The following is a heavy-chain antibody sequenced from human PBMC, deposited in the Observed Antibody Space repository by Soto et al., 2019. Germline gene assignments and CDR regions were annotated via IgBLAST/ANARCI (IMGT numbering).Heavy chain of an antibody. V-gene: IGHV3-33*01. CDR2: IWYDGSNK. CDR3: ARDRGPERDFDY. Sequence: QVQLVESGGGVVQPGRSLRLSCAASGFTFSSYGMHWVRQAPGKGLEWVAVIWYDGSNKYYADSVKGRFTISRDNSKNTLYLQMNSLRAEDTAVYYCARDRGPERDFDYWCQGTLVTVSS. D-gene: IGHD1-1*01. CDR1: GFTFSSYG. J-gene: IGHJ4*02.